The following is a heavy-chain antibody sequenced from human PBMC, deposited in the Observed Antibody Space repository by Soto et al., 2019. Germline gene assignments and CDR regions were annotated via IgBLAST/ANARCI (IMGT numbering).Heavy chain of an antibody. CDR2: IKQDGSEK. V-gene: IGHV3-7*03. D-gene: IGHD6-19*01. CDR1: GFTFSGYW. J-gene: IGHJ3*02. CDR3: ARVSGWTDAFDI. Sequence: EVQLVESGGGLVQPGGSLRLSCAASGFTFSGYWMSWVRQAPGKGLEWVANIKQDGSEKYYVDSVKGRFTISRDNAKNSLYLQMNSLRAEDTAVYYCARVSGWTDAFDIWGQGTMVTVSS.